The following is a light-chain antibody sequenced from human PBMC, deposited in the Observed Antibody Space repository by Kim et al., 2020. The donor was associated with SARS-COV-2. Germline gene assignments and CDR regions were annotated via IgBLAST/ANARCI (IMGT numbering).Light chain of an antibody. V-gene: IGKV3-15*01. Sequence: SPGEMTPPSGRAGQRCSRILAWDQQKPGQAPRLLIYGATTRANCIPARFSGSGSGTEFTLTISSLQSEDFAVYYCQQYNNWPPWTFGQGTKVDIK. CDR1: QRCSRI. CDR3: QQYNNWPPWT. J-gene: IGKJ1*01. CDR2: GAT.